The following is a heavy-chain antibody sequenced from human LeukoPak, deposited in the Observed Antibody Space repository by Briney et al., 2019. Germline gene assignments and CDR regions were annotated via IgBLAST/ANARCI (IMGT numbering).Heavy chain of an antibody. D-gene: IGHD6-19*01. CDR3: SRTATYSGGWHQPDY. J-gene: IGHJ4*02. Sequence: GGTLRLSCAASGFTFSSYSMNWVRQAPGKELEWVARMRAKSYSSTTEYAAAVKGRFTISRDDSKNSLYLQMNSLRTEDTAVYYCSRTATYSGGWHQPDYWGQGTLVTVSS. CDR1: GFTFSSYS. V-gene: IGHV3-72*01. CDR2: MRAKSYSSTT.